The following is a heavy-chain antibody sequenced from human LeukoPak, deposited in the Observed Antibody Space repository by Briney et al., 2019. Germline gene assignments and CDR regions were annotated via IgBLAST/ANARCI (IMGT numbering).Heavy chain of an antibody. D-gene: IGHD2-2*01. CDR2: INPNSGGT. CDR1: GYTFTGYY. V-gene: IGHV1-2*02. Sequence: GASVRVSCKASGYTFTGYYMHWVRQAPGQGLEWMGWINPNSGGTNYAQKFQGRVTMTRDTSISTAYMELSRLRSDDTAVYYCARPTLGYCSSTSCYGFDPWGQGTLVTVSS. J-gene: IGHJ5*02. CDR3: ARPTLGYCSSTSCYGFDP.